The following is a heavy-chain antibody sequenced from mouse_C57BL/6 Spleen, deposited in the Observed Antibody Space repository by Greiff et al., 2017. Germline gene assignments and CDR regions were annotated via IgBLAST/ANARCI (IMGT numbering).Heavy chain of an antibody. V-gene: IGHV1-64*01. Sequence: QLQQPGAELVKPGASVKLSCKASGYTFTSYWMHWVKQRPGQGLEWIGMIHPNSGSTNYNEKFKSKATLTVDKSSSTAYMQLSSQTSEDSAVYYCARSDTTVVALDYWGQGTTLTVSS. CDR3: ARSDTTVVALDY. CDR2: IHPNSGST. D-gene: IGHD1-1*01. J-gene: IGHJ2*01. CDR1: GYTFTSYW.